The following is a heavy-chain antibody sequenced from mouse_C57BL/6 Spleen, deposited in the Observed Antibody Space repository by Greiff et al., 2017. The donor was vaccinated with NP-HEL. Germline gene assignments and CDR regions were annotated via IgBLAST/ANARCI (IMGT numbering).Heavy chain of an antibody. V-gene: IGHV1-59*01. CDR2: IDPSDSYT. D-gene: IGHD4-1*01. Sequence: VQLQQPGAELVRPGTSVKLSCKASGYTFTSYWMHWVKQRPGQGLEWIGVIDPSDSYTNYNQKFKGKATLTVDTSSSTAYMQLSSLTSEDSAVYYCARGTERYYAMDYWGQGTSVTVSS. J-gene: IGHJ4*01. CDR1: GYTFTSYW. CDR3: ARGTERYYAMDY.